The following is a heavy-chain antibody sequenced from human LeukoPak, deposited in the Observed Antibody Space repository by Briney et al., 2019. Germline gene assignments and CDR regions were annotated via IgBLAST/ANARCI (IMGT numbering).Heavy chain of an antibody. CDR2: IIPILGIA. J-gene: IGHJ3*02. CDR3: ASRDGHAFDI. CDR1: GGTFSSYA. Sequence: SVKVSCKAAGGTFSSYAISWVRQAPGQGLEWMGRIIPILGIANYAQEFQGRVTITADKSTSTAYMELSSLRSEDTAVYYCASRDGHAFDIWGQGTMVTVSS. V-gene: IGHV1-69*04. D-gene: IGHD5-24*01.